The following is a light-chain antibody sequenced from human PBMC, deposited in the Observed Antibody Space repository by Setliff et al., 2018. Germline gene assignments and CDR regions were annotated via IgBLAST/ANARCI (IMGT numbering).Light chain of an antibody. V-gene: IGLV2-8*01. CDR1: SSDVGGYNY. CDR3: SSYAGSNNYV. CDR2: EVS. Sequence: QSALTQPPSASGSPGQSVTISCTGTSSDVGGYNYVSWYQQHPGKAPKLMICEVSKRPSGVPDRFSGSKSGNTASLTVSGLQAEDEADYYCSSYAGSNNYVFGTGDQGHRP. J-gene: IGLJ1*01.